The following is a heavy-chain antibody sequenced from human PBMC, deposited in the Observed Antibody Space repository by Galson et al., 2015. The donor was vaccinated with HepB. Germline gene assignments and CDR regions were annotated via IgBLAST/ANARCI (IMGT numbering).Heavy chain of an antibody. Sequence: SLRLSCAASGFTVSTNYMSWVRQAPGKGLDWVSVIYTDGSTYYADSVKGRFTISRDNSKNTLYLQMNSLRPEDTAVYYCARAGTGDGAAFFDYWGQGTLVTVSS. J-gene: IGHJ4*02. V-gene: IGHV3-53*01. CDR3: ARAGTGDGAAFFDY. CDR2: IYTDGST. CDR1: GFTVSTNY. D-gene: IGHD7-27*01.